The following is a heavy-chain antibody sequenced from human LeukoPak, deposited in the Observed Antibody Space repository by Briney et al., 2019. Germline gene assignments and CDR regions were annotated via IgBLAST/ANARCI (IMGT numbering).Heavy chain of an antibody. J-gene: IGHJ4*02. CDR1: GFTFSRYS. Sequence: PGGSLRLSCAASGFTFSRYSMNWVRQAPGKGLEWVSSISSSSNSIYYADSMKGRFTISRDNAKNSLYLQMNSLRAEDTAVYYCAVATYYYDSSGSFDYWGQGTLVTVSS. CDR2: ISSSSNSI. V-gene: IGHV3-21*01. D-gene: IGHD3-22*01. CDR3: AVATYYYDSSGSFDY.